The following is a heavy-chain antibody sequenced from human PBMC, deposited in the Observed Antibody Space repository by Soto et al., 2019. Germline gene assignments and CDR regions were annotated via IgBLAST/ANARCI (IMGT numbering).Heavy chain of an antibody. V-gene: IGHV3-7*01. CDR2: IKQDGSEK. D-gene: IGHD3-22*01. CDR1: GDSCSSDW. J-gene: IGHJ4*02. Sequence: PGRNPRLSCAASGDSCSSDWMSWVRQAPGKGLEWVANIKQDGSEKYYVDSVKGRFTISRDNAKNSLYLQMNSLRAEDTAVYYCARGSSITILVVVRRDRDYFAFRGQGSLV. CDR3: ARGSSITILVVVRRDRDYFAF.